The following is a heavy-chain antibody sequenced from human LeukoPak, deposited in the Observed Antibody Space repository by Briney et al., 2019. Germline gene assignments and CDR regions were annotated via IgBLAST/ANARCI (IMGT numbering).Heavy chain of an antibody. CDR1: GYTFTSYG. V-gene: IGHV1-18*01. CDR2: ISAYKGKT. Sequence: ASVKVCRKASGYTFTSYGIRWGQQAPGQGREGMGWISAYKGKTNYAQKLQGRVTMTTDTSTSTTHMALRSLRSDATAVYSCARDYGYNWNAYYFDYWGQGTLVTVSS. J-gene: IGHJ4*02. D-gene: IGHD1-20*01. CDR3: ARDYGYNWNAYYFDY.